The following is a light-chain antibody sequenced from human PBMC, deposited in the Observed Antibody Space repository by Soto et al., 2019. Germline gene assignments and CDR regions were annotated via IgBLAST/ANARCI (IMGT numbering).Light chain of an antibody. CDR2: DAS. J-gene: IGKJ5*01. CDR3: QQHDNLPPIT. CDR1: QDISNY. V-gene: IGKV1-33*01. Sequence: TNTCQASQDISNYLNWYQQKPGKAPKLLIYDASNLETGVPSRFSGSVSGTDFTFTIRRLQPEDLATYFRQQHDNLPPITCGQGTRREIK.